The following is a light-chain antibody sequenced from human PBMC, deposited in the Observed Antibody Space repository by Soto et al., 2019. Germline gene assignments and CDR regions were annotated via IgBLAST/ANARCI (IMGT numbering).Light chain of an antibody. V-gene: IGKV1-39*01. CDR1: QSINIY. CDR2: AAS. CDR3: QQTYSVPFT. Sequence: DIQMTQSPSSLPASVGGRVTVTCRASQSINIYLGWYQQKPGKAPKLLIYAASSLQSGVPSRFSGSGSGTDFTLTISSLQPDDFATYYCQQTYSVPFTFGGGTKVEIK. J-gene: IGKJ4*01.